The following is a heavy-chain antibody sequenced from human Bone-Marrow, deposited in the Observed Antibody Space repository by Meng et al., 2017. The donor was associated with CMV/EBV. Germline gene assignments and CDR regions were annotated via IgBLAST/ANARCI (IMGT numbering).Heavy chain of an antibody. CDR1: GRSINSGAYF. Sequence: LRLSCTVSGRSINSGAYFWTWIRQHPGKGLEWIGYIFYNGNTYYNPSLKSRVSISMDTSKNQFSLKLNSVTAADAAVYYCARVRSWGFRVYYFDYWGQGTLVTVSS. D-gene: IGHD3-16*01. V-gene: IGHV4-31*03. CDR2: IFYNGNT. CDR3: ARVRSWGFRVYYFDY. J-gene: IGHJ4*02.